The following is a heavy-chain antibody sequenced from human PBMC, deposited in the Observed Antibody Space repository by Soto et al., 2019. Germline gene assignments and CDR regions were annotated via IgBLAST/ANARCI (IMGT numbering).Heavy chain of an antibody. D-gene: IGHD5-12*01. CDR1: GYTFINYG. J-gene: IGHJ5*02. CDR3: ARGWVGSGYDP. CDR2: ITPYNGNT. Sequence: QVPLVQSGAEVKKPGASVKVSCKASGYTFINYGINWVRQAPGQGLEWMGWITPYNGNTNYAQKLQGRVTMTTDTSTSTAYMELRSVRYDDTAVYYCARGWVGSGYDPWGQGTLVTVSS. V-gene: IGHV1-18*01.